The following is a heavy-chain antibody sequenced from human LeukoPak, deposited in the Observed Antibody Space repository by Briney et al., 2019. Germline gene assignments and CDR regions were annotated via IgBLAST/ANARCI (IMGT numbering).Heavy chain of an antibody. CDR1: GGSISSSNW. CDR3: ARVSSYSGSYYFDY. Sequence: PSETLSLTCAVSGGSISSSNWWSWVRQPPGKGLEWIGEIYHSGSTNYNPSLKSRVTISVDKSKNQFSLKLSSVTAADTAVYYCARVSSYSGSYYFDYWGQGTLVTVSS. CDR2: IYHSGST. D-gene: IGHD1-26*01. V-gene: IGHV4-4*02. J-gene: IGHJ4*02.